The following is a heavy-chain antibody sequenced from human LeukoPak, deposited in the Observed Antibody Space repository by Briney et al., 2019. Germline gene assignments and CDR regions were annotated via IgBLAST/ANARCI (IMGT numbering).Heavy chain of an antibody. Sequence: PGGSLRLSCSASGFTFSSYAMHWVRQAPGKGLEYVSAISSNGGSTYYADSVKGRFTISRDNSKNTLYLQMNSLRAEDTAVYYCARDSPYCSGGSCYPDYWGQGTLVTVSS. J-gene: IGHJ4*02. D-gene: IGHD2-15*01. V-gene: IGHV3-64*04. CDR2: ISSNGGST. CDR1: GFTFSSYA. CDR3: ARDSPYCSGGSCYPDY.